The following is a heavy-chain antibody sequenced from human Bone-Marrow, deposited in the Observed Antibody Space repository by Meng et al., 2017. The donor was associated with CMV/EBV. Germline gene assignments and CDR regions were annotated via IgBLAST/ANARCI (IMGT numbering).Heavy chain of an antibody. CDR1: GFIFSSYG. CDR2: IRYDGSNK. D-gene: IGHD5-18*01. J-gene: IGHJ6*02. Sequence: GGSLRLSCAASGFIFSSYGMHWVRQAPGKGLEWVAFIRYDGSNKYYADSVKGRFTISRDNSKNTLYLQMNSLRAEDTAVYYCARDHTVDTAMGDYYYYGMDVWGQGTTVTVSS. CDR3: ARDHTVDTAMGDYYYYGMDV. V-gene: IGHV3-30*02.